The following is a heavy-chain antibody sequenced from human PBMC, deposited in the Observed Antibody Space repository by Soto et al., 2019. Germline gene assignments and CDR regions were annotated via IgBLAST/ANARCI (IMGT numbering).Heavy chain of an antibody. CDR1: GCSVTSEHYY. V-gene: IGHV4-61*03. D-gene: IGHD5-12*01. Sequence: QVQLQESGPGLVKSSETLSLTCTVSGCSVTSEHYYWNWIRQPPGKGLEWIGYFFFTGSTNYNPPCGSRLTMSVDVSKNHFSLKLNSVTAADTAVYYCAGGTDGKKVAYWGQGALVTVSS. CDR2: FFFTGST. J-gene: IGHJ4*02. CDR3: AGGTDGKKVAY.